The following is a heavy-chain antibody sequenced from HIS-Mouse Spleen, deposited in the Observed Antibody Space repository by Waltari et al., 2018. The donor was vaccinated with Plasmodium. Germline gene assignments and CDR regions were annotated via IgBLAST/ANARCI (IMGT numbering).Heavy chain of an antibody. Sequence: EVQLVASGGGLVKPGGSLRLSCAASGFTFSSYSMNWVRQAQGKGLEWILSISSSSSYIYYADSVQGRFTISRDNAKNSLYRQMNSLSAEDTAVYYCARDRSAAALLEYWGQGTLVTVSS. J-gene: IGHJ4*02. CDR1: GFTFSSYS. V-gene: IGHV3-21*01. CDR2: ISSSSSYI. D-gene: IGHD6-13*01. CDR3: ARDRSAAALLEY.